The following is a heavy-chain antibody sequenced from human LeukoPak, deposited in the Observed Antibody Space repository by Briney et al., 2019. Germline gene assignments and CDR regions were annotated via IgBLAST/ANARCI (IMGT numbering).Heavy chain of an antibody. D-gene: IGHD6-19*01. CDR3: AKGYSIGYGA. Sequence: PGGSLRLSCVASGFTFSSYALNWVRQTPGKGLEWVSTISGSGASTYYADAVRGRFTISRDNSRSTLQLQMNSLRAEDTAVYYCAKGYSIGYGAWGQGTLVTVSS. J-gene: IGHJ5*02. CDR2: ISGSGAST. V-gene: IGHV3-23*01. CDR1: GFTFSSYA.